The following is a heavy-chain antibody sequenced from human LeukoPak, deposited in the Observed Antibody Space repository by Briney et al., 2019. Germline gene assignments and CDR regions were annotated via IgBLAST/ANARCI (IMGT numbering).Heavy chain of an antibody. CDR2: INHSGST. V-gene: IGHV4-34*01. CDR3: ARGVRQLWGGYYYGMDV. D-gene: IGHD6-13*01. Sequence: SETLSLTCAVYGGSFSGYYWSWIRQPPGKGLEWIGEINHSGSTNYNPSLKSRVTISVDTSKNQFSLKLSSVTAADTAVYYGARGVRQLWGGYYYGMDVWGQGTTVTVSS. J-gene: IGHJ6*02. CDR1: GGSFSGYY.